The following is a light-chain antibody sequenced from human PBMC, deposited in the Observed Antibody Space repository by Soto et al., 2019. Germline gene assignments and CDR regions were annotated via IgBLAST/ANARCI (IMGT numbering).Light chain of an antibody. J-gene: IGKJ2*01. V-gene: IGKV3-15*01. Sequence: EIVMSQSPATLSVSPGERATLSCRASQSVSSNLAWFQQKPGQGPGLLIYDASTRTTGIPARFSGSGAGTEFTLNISSLQSEDFAVYYCQQYNNWPPYTFGQGTMLEMK. CDR1: QSVSSN. CDR3: QQYNNWPPYT. CDR2: DAS.